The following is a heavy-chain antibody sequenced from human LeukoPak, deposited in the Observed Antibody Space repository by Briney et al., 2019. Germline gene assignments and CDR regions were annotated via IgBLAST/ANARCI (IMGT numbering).Heavy chain of an antibody. CDR3: AKDSTVYYYFYYGMDV. CDR2: ITGAVGST. CDR1: GFTFDDYA. V-gene: IGHV3-43*02. J-gene: IGHJ6*02. Sequence: GGSLRLSCAASGFTFDDYAMHWVRQAPGTGLEWVSLITGAVGSTYYADSAKGRFTISRDNSKNSLYLQMNSLRTEDTALYYCAKDSTVYYYFYYGMDVWGQGTTVTVSS. D-gene: IGHD5/OR15-5a*01.